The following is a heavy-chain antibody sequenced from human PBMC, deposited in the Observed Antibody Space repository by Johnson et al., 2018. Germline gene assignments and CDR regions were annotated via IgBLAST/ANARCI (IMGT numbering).Heavy chain of an antibody. V-gene: IGHV3-33*05. J-gene: IGHJ1*01. D-gene: IGHD6-13*01. CDR1: GFTFSSYG. CDR2: ISYDESNK. CDR3: ARERSSSWYRLFPEYFQH. Sequence: QVQLVQSGGGVVQPGRSLRLSCAASGFTFSSYGMHWVRQAPGKGLEWVAVISYDESNKYYVDSVKGRFTISSDNSKNTLYLQMNSLRAEDTAGYYCARERSSSWYRLFPEYFQHWGQGTLVTVSS.